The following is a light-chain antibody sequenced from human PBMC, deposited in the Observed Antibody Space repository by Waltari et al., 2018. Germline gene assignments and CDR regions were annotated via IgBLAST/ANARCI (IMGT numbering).Light chain of an antibody. Sequence: DFVLTQSPDPLAVSLGERATINCKSSQSVLYSSDNKNYLAWLQHKPGQPPKLLFSWASTRESGVPDRFSGSGSGTEFTLTISSLQAEDVGTYYCQQYYDNPQTFGQGTRVELK. CDR2: WAS. CDR3: QQYYDNPQT. CDR1: QSVLYSSDNKNY. J-gene: IGKJ1*01. V-gene: IGKV4-1*01.